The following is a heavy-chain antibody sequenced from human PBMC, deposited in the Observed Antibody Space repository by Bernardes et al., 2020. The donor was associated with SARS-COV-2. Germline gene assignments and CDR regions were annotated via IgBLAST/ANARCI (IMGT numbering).Heavy chain of an antibody. J-gene: IGHJ4*02. CDR2: IDPSDGGT. CDR3: ARDPRYTSGCFPPFDF. V-gene: IGHV1-46*01. D-gene: IGHD2-2*02. Sequence: ASVKVSCRASGYTFTSYYIHWVRQAPGQGLEWIGRIDPSDGGTVHSEAFQGRLAMTRDTSTNTVYMEIDGLRSDDTAIFYCARDPRYTSGCFPPFDFWGQGTLVTVSS. CDR1: GYTFTSYY.